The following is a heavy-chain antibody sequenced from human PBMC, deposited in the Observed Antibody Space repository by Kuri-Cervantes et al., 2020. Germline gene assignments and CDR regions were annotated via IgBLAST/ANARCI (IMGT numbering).Heavy chain of an antibody. Sequence: GESLKISCAASGFTVSSNYMSWVRQAPGKGLEWVSVIYSGGSTYYADSVKGRFTISRDNSKNTLYLQMNSLGAEDTAVYYCARFRVRGVKYFDLWGRGTLVTVSS. J-gene: IGHJ2*01. CDR3: ARFRVRGVKYFDL. CDR1: GFTVSSNY. V-gene: IGHV3-53*01. D-gene: IGHD3-10*01. CDR2: IYSGGST.